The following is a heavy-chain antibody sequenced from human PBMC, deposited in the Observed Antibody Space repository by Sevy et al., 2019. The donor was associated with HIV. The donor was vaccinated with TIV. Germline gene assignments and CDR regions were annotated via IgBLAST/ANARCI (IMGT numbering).Heavy chain of an antibody. J-gene: IGHJ3*02. CDR3: ARDPNDILNEHAFDI. D-gene: IGHD3-9*01. V-gene: IGHV1-2*02. CDR2: INPNSGGT. CDR1: GYTFTGYY. Sequence: ASVKVSCKASGYTFTGYYMQWVRQAPGQGLEWMGWINPNSGGTNYAQKFQGRNTMTRDTPISTAYLELNRLRSDDTAVYYCARDPNDILNEHAFDIWGQGTVVTVSS.